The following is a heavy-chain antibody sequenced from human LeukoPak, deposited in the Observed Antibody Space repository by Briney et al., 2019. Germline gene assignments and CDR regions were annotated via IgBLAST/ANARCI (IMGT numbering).Heavy chain of an antibody. Sequence: PGESLKISCKGSGYSFTSYWIGWVRQMPGKGLEWMGIIYPGDSDTRYSPSFQGQVTISADKSISTAYLQWSSLKASDTAMYYCARHLSPPGIAVAGYFDYWGQGTLVTVSS. CDR1: GYSFTSYW. CDR3: ARHLSPPGIAVAGYFDY. D-gene: IGHD6-19*01. J-gene: IGHJ4*02. CDR2: IYPGDSDT. V-gene: IGHV5-51*01.